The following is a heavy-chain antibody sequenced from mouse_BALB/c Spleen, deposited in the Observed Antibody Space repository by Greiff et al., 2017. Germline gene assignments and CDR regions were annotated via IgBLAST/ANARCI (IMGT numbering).Heavy chain of an antibody. Sequence: EVKLQESGPELVKPGASVMISCKASGYTFTDYNMHWVKQSHGKSLEWIGYIYPYNGGTGYNQKFKSKATLTVDNSSSTAYMELRSLTSEDSAVYYCARGGITTATRDWFAYWGQGTLVTVSA. CDR1: GYTFTDYN. J-gene: IGHJ3*01. CDR3: ARGGITTATRDWFAY. CDR2: IYPYNGGT. D-gene: IGHD1-2*01. V-gene: IGHV1S29*02.